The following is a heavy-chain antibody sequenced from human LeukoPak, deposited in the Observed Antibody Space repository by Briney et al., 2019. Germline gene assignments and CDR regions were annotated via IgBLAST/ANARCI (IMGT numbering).Heavy chain of an antibody. V-gene: IGHV4-59*10. Sequence: SETLSLTCAVYGGSFSGYYWSWIRQPAGKGLEWIGRIYTSGSTNYNPSLKSRVTMSVDTSKNQFSLKLSSVTAADTAVYYCARQDYGSGSYLSAEDAFDIWGQGTMVTVSS. D-gene: IGHD3-10*01. CDR1: GGSFSGYY. CDR3: ARQDYGSGSYLSAEDAFDI. CDR2: IYTSGST. J-gene: IGHJ3*02.